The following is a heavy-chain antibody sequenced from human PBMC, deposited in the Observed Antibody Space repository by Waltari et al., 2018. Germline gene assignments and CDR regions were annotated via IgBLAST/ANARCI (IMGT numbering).Heavy chain of an antibody. J-gene: IGHJ4*02. Sequence: QVQLQESGPGLVNPSGTLSLTSAVPGGSISDRDRWMWVRQPPGKGLEWIGEIYHSGSTNYNPSLKSRVTISVDKSKNQFSLKLSSVTAADTAVYYCARLPTGDYVSYWGQGTLVTVSS. CDR2: IYHSGST. V-gene: IGHV4-4*02. CDR3: ARLPTGDYVSY. CDR1: GGSISDRDR. D-gene: IGHD4-17*01.